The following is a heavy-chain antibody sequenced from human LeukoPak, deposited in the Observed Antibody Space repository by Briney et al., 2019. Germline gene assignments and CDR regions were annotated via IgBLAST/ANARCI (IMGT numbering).Heavy chain of an antibody. V-gene: IGHV1-69*13. CDR2: IIPIFGTA. Sequence: EASVKVSCKASGGTFSSYAISWVRQAPGQGLEWMGGIIPIFGTANYAQKFQGRVTITADESTSTAYMELSSLRSEDTAVYYCARAGCSSTSCYRSQKPPSYYYYMDVWGKGTTVTVSS. CDR3: ARAGCSSTSCYRSQKPPSYYYYMDV. D-gene: IGHD2-2*02. CDR1: GGTFSSYA. J-gene: IGHJ6*03.